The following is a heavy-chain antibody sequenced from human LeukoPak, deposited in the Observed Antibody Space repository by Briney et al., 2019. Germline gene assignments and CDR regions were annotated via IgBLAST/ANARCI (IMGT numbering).Heavy chain of an antibody. CDR2: IYDSGTT. CDR1: GGSISNIDYY. D-gene: IGHD2-15*01. Sequence: PSETLSLTCTVSGGSISNIDYYWNWIRQHPGKGLEWIGYIYDSGTTYYNPSLQSRVTISVDTSENQFSLKLSSVTAADTAVYYCARGAPVAGPYYFDYWGQGALVTVSS. J-gene: IGHJ4*02. V-gene: IGHV4-31*03. CDR3: ARGAPVAGPYYFDY.